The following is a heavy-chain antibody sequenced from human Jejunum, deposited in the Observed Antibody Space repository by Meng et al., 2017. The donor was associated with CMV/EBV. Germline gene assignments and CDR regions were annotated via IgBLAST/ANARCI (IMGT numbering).Heavy chain of an antibody. J-gene: IGHJ5*02. CDR2: ISSSSRYI. CDR1: GFTFTSYS. D-gene: IGHD6-13*01. Sequence: EVRLVESGGGLVKPGGSXXVRCEASGFTFTSYSMNGVRQAPGKGLEWLSSISSSSRYILYADSVKGRFTSSRDNAKNSLYLQRVSLRAEDTAVYYCARGESSPDWLDPWGQGTLVTVSS. CDR3: ARGESSPDWLDP. V-gene: IGHV3-21*01.